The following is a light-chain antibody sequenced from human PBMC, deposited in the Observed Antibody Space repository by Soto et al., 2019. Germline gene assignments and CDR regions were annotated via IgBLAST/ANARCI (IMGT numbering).Light chain of an antibody. J-gene: IGLJ2*01. CDR2: EVS. V-gene: IGLV2-14*01. Sequence: QSVLPQPASVSGSPGQSITISCTGTSSDVGGYNYVSWYQQHPAKAPKLMIYEVSNRPSGVSNRFSGSKSGNTASLTISGLQAEEEADYYCSSYTSSSTLVVFGGGTKVTVL. CDR3: SSYTSSSTLVV. CDR1: SSDVGGYNY.